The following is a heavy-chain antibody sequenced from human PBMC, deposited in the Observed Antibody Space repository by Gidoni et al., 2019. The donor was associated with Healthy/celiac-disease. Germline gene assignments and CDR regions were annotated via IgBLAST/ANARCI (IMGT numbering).Heavy chain of an antibody. D-gene: IGHD3-3*01. Sequence: EVQLLESGGGLVQPGGSLRLPCAASGFTFRSYAMGWVRQAPGKGLEWVSAISGSGGSTYYADSVKVRFTISRDNSKNTLYLQMNSLRAEDTAVYYCAKGTIFGVVIISFFDYWGQGTLVTVSS. V-gene: IGHV3-23*01. J-gene: IGHJ4*02. CDR3: AKGTIFGVVIISFFDY. CDR2: ISGSGGST. CDR1: GFTFRSYA.